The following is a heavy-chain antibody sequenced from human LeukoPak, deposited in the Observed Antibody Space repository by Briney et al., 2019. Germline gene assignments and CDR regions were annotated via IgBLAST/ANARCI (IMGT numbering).Heavy chain of an antibody. CDR2: NSGSGGST. Sequence: GGSLRLSCAASGFTFSSYAMSWVRQAPGKGREWVSANSGSGGSTYYADSVKGRFTISRDNSKNTLYLQMNSLRAEDTAVYYCAKVWVGYNWNNRAFDIWGQGTMVTVSS. CDR3: AKVWVGYNWNNRAFDI. V-gene: IGHV3-23*01. J-gene: IGHJ3*02. D-gene: IGHD1/OR15-1a*01. CDR1: GFTFSSYA.